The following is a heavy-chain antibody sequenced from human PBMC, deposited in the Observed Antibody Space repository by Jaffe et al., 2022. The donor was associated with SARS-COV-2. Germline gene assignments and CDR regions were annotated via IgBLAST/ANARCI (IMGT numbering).Heavy chain of an antibody. CDR1: GFTFSSYW. CDR3: ARDSIAGNYYYYYGMDV. D-gene: IGHD3-10*01. V-gene: IGHV3-7*01. Sequence: EVQLVESGGGLVQPGGSLRLSCAASGFTFSSYWMSWVRQAPGKGLEWVANIKQDGSEKYYVDSVKGRFTISRDNAKNSLYLQMNSLRAEDTAVYYCARDSIAGNYYYYYGMDVWGQGTTVTVSS. CDR2: IKQDGSEK. J-gene: IGHJ6*02.